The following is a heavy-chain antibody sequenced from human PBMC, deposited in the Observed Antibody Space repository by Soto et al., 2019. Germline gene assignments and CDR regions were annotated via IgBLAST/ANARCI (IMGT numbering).Heavy chain of an antibody. V-gene: IGHV5-51*01. Sequence: VESLKISCKGSGYIFTSYWICWVREMAGKGLEWMGIIYPGDSDTRYSPSFQGQVTISADKSISTAYLQWSSLKASDTAMYYCARQKYCGTPCGMDVWGQGTTVTVSS. CDR1: GYIFTSYW. J-gene: IGHJ6*02. D-gene: IGHD1-26*01. CDR2: IYPGDSDT. CDR3: ARQKYCGTPCGMDV.